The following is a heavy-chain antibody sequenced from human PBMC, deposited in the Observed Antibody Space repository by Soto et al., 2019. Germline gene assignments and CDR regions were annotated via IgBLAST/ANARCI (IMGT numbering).Heavy chain of an antibody. J-gene: IGHJ3*02. D-gene: IGHD1-26*01. Sequence: ASVKVSCKASGYTFTSYYMHWVRQAPVQGLEWMGIINPSGGSTSYAQKFQGRVTMTRDTSTSTVYMELSSLRSEDTAVYYCARDSGTDAFDIWGQGTMVTVSS. CDR2: INPSGGST. CDR1: GYTFTSYY. CDR3: ARDSGTDAFDI. V-gene: IGHV1-46*03.